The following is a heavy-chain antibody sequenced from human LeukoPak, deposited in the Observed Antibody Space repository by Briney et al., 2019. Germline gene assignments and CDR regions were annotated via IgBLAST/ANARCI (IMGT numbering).Heavy chain of an antibody. CDR3: AKDPSGYYPYFFDY. V-gene: IGHV3-30*18. J-gene: IGHJ4*02. CDR2: ISYDGSDK. CDR1: RFTFSNYV. Sequence: PGGSLRLSCAASRFTFSNYVMHWVRQAPGKGLEWVAVISYDGSDKYYADSVKGRFTISRDTSKNTLYLQMNSLRAEDTAVYYCAKDPSGYYPYFFDYWGQGTLVTVSS. D-gene: IGHD3-22*01.